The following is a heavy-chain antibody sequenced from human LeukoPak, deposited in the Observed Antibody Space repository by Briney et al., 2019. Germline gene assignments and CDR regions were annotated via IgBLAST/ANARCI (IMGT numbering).Heavy chain of an antibody. Sequence: ASVKVSCKASGYTFISYGISWVRQAPGQGLEWMGWISAYNGKTNYAQKLQGSVTMTTDTSTSTAYMELRSLRSDDAAVYYCARDSLTAMVTNFDYWGQGTLVTVSS. CDR2: ISAYNGKT. V-gene: IGHV1-18*04. CDR3: ARDSLTAMVTNFDY. D-gene: IGHD5-18*01. CDR1: GYTFISYG. J-gene: IGHJ4*02.